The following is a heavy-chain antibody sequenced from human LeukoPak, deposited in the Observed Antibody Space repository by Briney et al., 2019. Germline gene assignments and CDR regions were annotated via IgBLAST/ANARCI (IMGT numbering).Heavy chain of an antibody. D-gene: IGHD6-13*01. CDR3: ATGGPYSSSWPRSY. Sequence: GGSLRLSCAASGFTFSSYSMNWVRQAPGKGLEWVSSISSSSSYIYYADSVKGRFTISRDNAKNSLYLQMNSLRAEDTAVYHCATGGPYSSSWPRSYWGQGTLVTVSS. J-gene: IGHJ4*02. CDR1: GFTFSSYS. V-gene: IGHV3-21*01. CDR2: ISSSSSYI.